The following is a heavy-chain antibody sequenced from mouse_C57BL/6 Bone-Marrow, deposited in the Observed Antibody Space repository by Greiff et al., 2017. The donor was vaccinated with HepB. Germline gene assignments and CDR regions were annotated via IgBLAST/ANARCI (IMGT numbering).Heavy chain of an antibody. V-gene: IGHV1-78*01. CDR3: ARWKNYYGSSYEAWFAY. CDR2: IYPRDGST. J-gene: IGHJ3*01. D-gene: IGHD1-1*01. Sequence: QVQLQQSDAELVKPGASVKISCKVSGYTFTDHTIHWMKQRPEQGLEWIGYIYPRDGSTKYNEKFKGKATLTADKSSSTAYMQLNSLTSEDSAVYFCARWKNYYGSSYEAWFAYWGQGTLVTVSA. CDR1: GYTFTDHT.